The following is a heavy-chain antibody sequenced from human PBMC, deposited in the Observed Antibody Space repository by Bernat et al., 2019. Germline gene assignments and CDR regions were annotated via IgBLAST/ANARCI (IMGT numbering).Heavy chain of an antibody. Sequence: EVQLVESGGGLVQPGGSLRLSCAASGFTFSSYAMSWVRQAPGKGLEWVSAISGSGGSTYYADSVKGRFTISRDNSKNTLYLQMNSLRAEDTAVYYCAYLERTVTTYYYGMDVWGQGTTVTVSS. D-gene: IGHD4-17*01. J-gene: IGHJ6*02. CDR3: AYLERTVTTYYYGMDV. V-gene: IGHV3-23*04. CDR1: GFTFSSYA. CDR2: ISGSGGST.